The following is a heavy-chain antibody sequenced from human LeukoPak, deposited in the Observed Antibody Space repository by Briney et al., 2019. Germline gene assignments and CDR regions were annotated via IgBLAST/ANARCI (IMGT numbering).Heavy chain of an antibody. J-gene: IGHJ5*02. CDR3: ARDFLGHRYGLGWFDP. CDR2: MNLNNGHA. V-gene: IGHV1-8*01. Sequence: GASVKLSCNPAGYTFTSYDLYWVRQALGQGLEWMGWMNLNNGHADSAQTFHVRVTITMDTLSNTIYMDLRNLTSEDTALYYCARDFLGHRYGLGWFDPWGQGTLVTVPS. D-gene: IGHD3-16*02. CDR1: GYTFTSYD.